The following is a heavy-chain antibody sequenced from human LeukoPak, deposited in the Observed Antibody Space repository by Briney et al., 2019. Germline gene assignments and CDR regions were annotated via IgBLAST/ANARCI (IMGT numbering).Heavy chain of an antibody. Sequence: GGSLRLSCAASGFTFSSYAMTWVRQAPGKGLEWVSAITTSGGYYADPVKGRFTISRDTSKNTLYLQMNSLRAEDTAVYYCAKYCSGGSCYSGLYWGQGTLVTVSS. CDR3: AKYCSGGSCYSGLY. J-gene: IGHJ4*02. V-gene: IGHV3-23*01. D-gene: IGHD2-15*01. CDR2: ITTSGG. CDR1: GFTFSSYA.